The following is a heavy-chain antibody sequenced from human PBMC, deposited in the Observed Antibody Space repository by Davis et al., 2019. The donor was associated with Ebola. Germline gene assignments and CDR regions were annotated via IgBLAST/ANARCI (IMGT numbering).Heavy chain of an antibody. Sequence: SGPTLVKPTQTLTLTCTFSGFSLSTSGMCVSWIRQPPGKALEWLARIDWDDDKYYSTSLKTRLTISKDTSKNQVVLTMTNMGPVDTATYYCARDIVGAHYFDYWGQGTLVTVSS. CDR3: ARDIVGAHYFDY. V-gene: IGHV2-70*11. D-gene: IGHD1-26*01. CDR1: GFSLSTSGMC. J-gene: IGHJ4*02. CDR2: IDWDDDK.